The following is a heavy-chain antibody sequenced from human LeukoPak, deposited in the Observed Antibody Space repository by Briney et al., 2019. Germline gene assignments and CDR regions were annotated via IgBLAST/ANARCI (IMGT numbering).Heavy chain of an antibody. J-gene: IGHJ1*01. CDR1: GYTFTSYD. Sequence: VASVKVSCKASGYTFTSYDINWVRQATGQGLEWMGWMNPNSGNTGYAQKFQGRVTMTRNTSISTAYMELSSLRSEDTAVYYCARVGEVAVAGTTAEYFQHWGQGTLVTVSS. CDR3: ARVGEVAVAGTTAEYFQH. CDR2: MNPNSGNT. D-gene: IGHD6-19*01. V-gene: IGHV1-8*01.